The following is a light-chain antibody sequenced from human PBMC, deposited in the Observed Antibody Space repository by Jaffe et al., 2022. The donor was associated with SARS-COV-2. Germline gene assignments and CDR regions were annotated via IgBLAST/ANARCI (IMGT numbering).Light chain of an antibody. CDR2: KVS. Sequence: DVVMTQSPLSLPVTLGQPASISCSSSQSLVYSDGNTYLNWFQQRPGQSPRRLIYKVSNRDSGVPDRFSGSGSATDFTLRISRVEAEDVGVYYCMQGTHWPPTFGQGTKVEIK. J-gene: IGKJ1*01. CDR3: MQGTHWPPT. CDR1: QSLVYSDGNTY. V-gene: IGKV2-30*01.